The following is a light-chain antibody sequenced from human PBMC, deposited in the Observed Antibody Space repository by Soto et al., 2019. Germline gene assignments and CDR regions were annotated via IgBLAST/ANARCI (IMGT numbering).Light chain of an antibody. V-gene: IGLV2-14*01. CDR2: EVS. CDR1: SSDVGGYNY. CDR3: TSYTTTSARV. Sequence: QSVLTQPASVSGSPGQSIRVCCTGTSSDVGGYNYVSWYQHHPGRAPKLIIYEVSNRPSGVSNRFSGSKSGNTAFLTISGLQAEDEADYYCTSYTTTSARVFGSGTKVTVL. J-gene: IGLJ1*01.